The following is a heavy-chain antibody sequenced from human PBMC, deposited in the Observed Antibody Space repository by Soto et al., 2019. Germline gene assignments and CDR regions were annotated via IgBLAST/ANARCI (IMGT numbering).Heavy chain of an antibody. CDR1: GFTFSSYS. V-gene: IGHV3-21*02. Sequence: EVQLVESGGGLVKPGGSLRLSCAASGFTFSSYSMNWVRQAPGKGLEWVSSISSSSFSINYPDSVKGRFSISRDNAQNSLHLQINNLRAEDTAVYYCARNESSNIYGMDVWGQGTTVTVSS. D-gene: IGHD6-6*01. CDR3: ARNESSNIYGMDV. J-gene: IGHJ6*02. CDR2: ISSSSFSI.